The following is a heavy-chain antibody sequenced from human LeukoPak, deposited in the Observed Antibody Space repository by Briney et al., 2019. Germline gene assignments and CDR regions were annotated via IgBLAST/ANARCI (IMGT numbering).Heavy chain of an antibody. D-gene: IGHD1-26*01. CDR3: AKVDPPIIAGARGDAFEI. J-gene: IGHJ3*02. Sequence: GASVKVSCKASGYRFTNFGITWVRQAPGQGLEWMGWTTPYDDNPEYAKKFQGRVTMTTDTSTDTAYLEVSSLRPDGTAVYYCAKVDPPIIAGARGDAFEIWGQGTLVTVSS. V-gene: IGHV1-18*01. CDR1: GYRFTNFG. CDR2: TTPYDDNP.